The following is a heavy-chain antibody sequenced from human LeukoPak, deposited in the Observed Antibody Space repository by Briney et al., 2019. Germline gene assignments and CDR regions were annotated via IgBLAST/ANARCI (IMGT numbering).Heavy chain of an antibody. J-gene: IGHJ4*02. CDR3: ARGSRICSGGSCYVVTDY. Sequence: SETLSLTCTVSGGSISSGSYYWSWIRQPAGKGLEWIGRIYTSGSTNYNPSLKSRVTISVDTSKNQFSLRLSSVTAADTAVYYCARGSRICSGGSCYVVTDYWGQGTLVTVSS. CDR2: IYTSGST. D-gene: IGHD2-15*01. CDR1: GGSISSGSYY. V-gene: IGHV4-61*02.